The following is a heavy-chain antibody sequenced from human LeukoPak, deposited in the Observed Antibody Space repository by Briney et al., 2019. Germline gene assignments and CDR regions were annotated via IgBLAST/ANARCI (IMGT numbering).Heavy chain of an antibody. Sequence: GGSLRLSCAASGFTFSNYAMNWVRQAPGKGLEWVSALSGSGGSTYYADSVKGRITISRDNSKNTLYLQMNSLRAEDTAVYYCAEDAGITVVRGVIYYFDYWGQGALVTVSS. D-gene: IGHD3-10*01. J-gene: IGHJ4*02. CDR1: GFTFSNYA. V-gene: IGHV3-23*01. CDR3: AEDAGITVVRGVIYYFDY. CDR2: LSGSGGST.